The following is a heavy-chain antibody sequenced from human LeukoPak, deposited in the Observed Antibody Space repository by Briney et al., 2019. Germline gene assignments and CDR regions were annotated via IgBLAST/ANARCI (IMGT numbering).Heavy chain of an antibody. V-gene: IGHV3-30-3*01. CDR3: ARDRLAVAELDY. D-gene: IGHD6-19*01. Sequence: GGSLRLSCAASGFTFSGYAMHWVRQAPGKGLEGVAVISYDGSNKYYADSVKGRFTISRDNSKNTLYLQMNSLRAEDTAVYYCARDRLAVAELDYWGQGTLVTVSS. J-gene: IGHJ4*02. CDR1: GFTFSGYA. CDR2: ISYDGSNK.